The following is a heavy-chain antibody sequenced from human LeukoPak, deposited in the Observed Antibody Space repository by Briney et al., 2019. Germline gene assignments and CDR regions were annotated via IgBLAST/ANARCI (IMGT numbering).Heavy chain of an antibody. J-gene: IGHJ5*02. D-gene: IGHD3-10*01. Sequence: SETLSLTCAVSGGSISSSNWWSWVRQPPGKGLEWIGEIYHSGSTNYNPSLKSRVTISVDKSKNQFSLKLSSVTAADTAVYYCALYSNSVLLWFGDPRGQGTLVTVSS. V-gene: IGHV4-4*02. CDR3: ALYSNSVLLWFGDP. CDR1: GGSISSSNW. CDR2: IYHSGST.